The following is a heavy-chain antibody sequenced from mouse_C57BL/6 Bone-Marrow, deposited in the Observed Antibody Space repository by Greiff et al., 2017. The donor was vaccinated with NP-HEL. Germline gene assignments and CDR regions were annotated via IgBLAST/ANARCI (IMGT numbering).Heavy chain of an antibody. CDR3: ARRVVYSNYVFYAMDY. J-gene: IGHJ4*01. D-gene: IGHD2-5*01. CDR2: ILPGSGST. V-gene: IGHV1-9*01. Sequence: QVQLQQSGAELMKPGASVKLSCKATGYTFTGYWIEWVKQRPGHGLEWIGEILPGSGSTNYNEKFKGKATFTADTSSNTAYMQLSSLTTEDSAIYYCARRVVYSNYVFYAMDYWGQGTSVTVSS. CDR1: GYTFTGYW.